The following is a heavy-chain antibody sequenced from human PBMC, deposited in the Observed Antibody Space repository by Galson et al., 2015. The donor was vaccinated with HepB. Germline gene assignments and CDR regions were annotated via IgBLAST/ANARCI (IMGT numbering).Heavy chain of an antibody. J-gene: IGHJ4*02. Sequence: SLRLSCAASGFIFSDYDMAWIRQAPGRGLEWVSSITKSGTTSSYADSVKVRFTTSRDNAKNSLFLQMNHLRGEDTAVYYCLTYRRTWTWVVSDYFHYWGPGTLVTVSS. CDR3: LTYRRTWTWVVSDYFHY. CDR1: GFIFSDYD. V-gene: IGHV3-11*01. CDR2: ITKSGTTS. D-gene: IGHD3/OR15-3a*01.